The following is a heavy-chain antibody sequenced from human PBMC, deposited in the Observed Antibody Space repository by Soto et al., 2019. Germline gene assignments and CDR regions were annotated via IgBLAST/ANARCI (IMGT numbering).Heavy chain of an antibody. Sequence: EVQLLESGGGLVQPGGSLRLSCAASGFTFSSYAMSWVRQAPGKGLEWVSGISGSGGNTYYADSVKGRFTISRDNSKNTLYLQMNSLRAEDTAVYYCARYLVTDWYFDLWGRGTLVTVSS. V-gene: IGHV3-23*01. J-gene: IGHJ2*01. CDR2: ISGSGGNT. CDR3: ARYLVTDWYFDL. D-gene: IGHD5-18*01. CDR1: GFTFSSYA.